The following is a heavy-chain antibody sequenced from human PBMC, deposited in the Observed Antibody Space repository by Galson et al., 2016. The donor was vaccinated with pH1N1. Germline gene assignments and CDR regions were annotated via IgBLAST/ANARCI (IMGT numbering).Heavy chain of an antibody. CDR2: IGASGATT. D-gene: IGHD6-13*01. Sequence: SLRLSCAASGFAFSTYGMYWVRQAQGKGLEWVSAIGASGATTYYADSVKGRFTISRDNSKNMMYLQMNSLKAEDSALYYCAKITGADIWYDYWGQGIHVTVSS. CDR3: AKITGADIWYDY. J-gene: IGHJ4*02. CDR1: GFAFSTYG. V-gene: IGHV3-23*01.